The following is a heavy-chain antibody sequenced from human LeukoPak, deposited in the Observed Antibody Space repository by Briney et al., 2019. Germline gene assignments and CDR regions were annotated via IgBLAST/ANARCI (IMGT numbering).Heavy chain of an antibody. CDR3: ARENDMGYCSGGRCYKGYNAMDV. V-gene: IGHV3-23*01. Sequence: GGSLRLSCAASGFTFSIYAMSWVRQAPGKGLQWVSGISGSGETAYYADSVKGRFTISRDNSKNTLYLQMNSLRAEDTAVYYCARENDMGYCSGGRCYKGYNAMDVWGQGTTVTVSS. CDR1: GFTFSIYA. CDR2: ISGSGETA. J-gene: IGHJ6*02. D-gene: IGHD2-15*01.